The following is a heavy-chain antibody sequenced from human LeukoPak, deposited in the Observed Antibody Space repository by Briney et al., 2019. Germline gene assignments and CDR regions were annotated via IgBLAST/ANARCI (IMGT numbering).Heavy chain of an antibody. CDR3: ARQKCTSTSCLTKNAFDI. CDR1: GSISSYY. J-gene: IGHJ3*02. V-gene: IGHV4-4*09. D-gene: IGHD2-2*01. Sequence: SETLSLTCTVSGSISSYYWSWIRQPPGKGLEWIGYIYTGGSTNYNPSLKSRVTISVDTSKNQFSLDLSSVTAADTAIYYCARQKCTSTSCLTKNAFDIWGQGTMVTVSS. CDR2: IYTGGST.